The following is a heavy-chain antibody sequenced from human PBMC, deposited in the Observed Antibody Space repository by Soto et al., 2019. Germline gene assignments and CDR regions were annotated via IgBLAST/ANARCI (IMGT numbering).Heavy chain of an antibody. CDR3: ARRPLAFVVVTANPLFDY. CDR1: GYTFTGHY. J-gene: IGHJ4*02. D-gene: IGHD2-21*02. V-gene: IGHV1-2*02. CDR2: INPNSGGT. Sequence: VASVKVSCKASGYTFTGHYVHWVRQAPGQGLEWMGWINPNSGGTNYAQKFQGRVTMTRDTSINTAYMELSRLRSDDTALYYCARRPLAFVVVTANPLFDYWGQRTLVTVSS.